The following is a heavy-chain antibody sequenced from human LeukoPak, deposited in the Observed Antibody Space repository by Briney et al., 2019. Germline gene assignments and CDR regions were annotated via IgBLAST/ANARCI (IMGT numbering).Heavy chain of an antibody. CDR1: GGSFSGYY. D-gene: IGHD3-16*01. CDR3: ARVGGYDYVWGRTPYYFDY. V-gene: IGHV4-34*01. CDR2: INHSGST. Sequence: PSETLPLTCAVYGGSFSGYYWSWIRQPPGKGLEWIGEINHSGSTNYNPSLKSRVTISVDTSKNQFSLKLSSVTAADTAVYYCARVGGYDYVWGRTPYYFDYWGQGTLVTVSS. J-gene: IGHJ4*02.